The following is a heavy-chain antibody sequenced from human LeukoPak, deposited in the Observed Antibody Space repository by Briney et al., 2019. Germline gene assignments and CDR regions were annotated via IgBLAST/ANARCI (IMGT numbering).Heavy chain of an antibody. D-gene: IGHD2-8*01. Sequence: GGSLRLSCAASEFTLRGYATFWVRQAPGKGLEWVAILSYGENKKYYVESVKGRFTISRDKSNNTLYLQMNSLRGEDTAVYYCAREGGRTYDYWGQGTLVTVSS. CDR1: EFTLRGYA. J-gene: IGHJ4*02. CDR2: LSYGENKK. V-gene: IGHV3-30-3*01. CDR3: AREGGRTYDY.